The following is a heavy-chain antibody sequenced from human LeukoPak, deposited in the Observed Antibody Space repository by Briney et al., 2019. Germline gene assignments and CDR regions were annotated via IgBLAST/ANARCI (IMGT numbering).Heavy chain of an antibody. D-gene: IGHD3-22*01. Sequence: GGSLRLSCAASGFTFSSYSMNWVRQAPGKGLEWVSSISSSSSYIYYADSVKGRFTISRDNAKNSLYLQMNSLRAEDTAVYYCARYRDYYDSSGYYRFDYWGQGTLVTVSS. CDR1: GFTFSSYS. CDR2: ISSSSSYI. V-gene: IGHV3-21*01. CDR3: ARYRDYYDSSGYYRFDY. J-gene: IGHJ4*02.